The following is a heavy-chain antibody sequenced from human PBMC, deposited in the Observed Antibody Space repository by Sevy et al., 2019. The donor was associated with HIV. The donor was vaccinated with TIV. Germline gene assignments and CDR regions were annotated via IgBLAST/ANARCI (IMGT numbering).Heavy chain of an antibody. CDR3: AKSVDIVPTGTNFEH. Sequence: GGSLRLSCTTSGFSFSDYGMHWVRQAPGKGLEWVSGISYDTTKKDYADSVKGRFIISRDNSKITLYLEMNSLRGEDTAVYYCAKSVDIVPTGTNFEHWGQGTLVTVSS. J-gene: IGHJ4*02. D-gene: IGHD5-12*01. CDR2: ISYDTTKK. CDR1: GFSFSDYG. V-gene: IGHV3-30*18.